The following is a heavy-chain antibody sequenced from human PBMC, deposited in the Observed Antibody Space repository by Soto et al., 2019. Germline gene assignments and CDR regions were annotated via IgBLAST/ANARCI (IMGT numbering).Heavy chain of an antibody. Sequence: SVKRSCKASGGPLSSDAISWLRQAPRQGLEWMGRIIPIFGTANYAQKFQGRVTITADKSTSTAYMELSSLRSEDTAVYYCARRAYCGGDCRAAFDIWGQGTMVTVSS. CDR3: ARRAYCGGDCRAAFDI. D-gene: IGHD2-21*02. CDR2: IIPIFGTA. CDR1: GGPLSSDA. V-gene: IGHV1-69*06. J-gene: IGHJ3*02.